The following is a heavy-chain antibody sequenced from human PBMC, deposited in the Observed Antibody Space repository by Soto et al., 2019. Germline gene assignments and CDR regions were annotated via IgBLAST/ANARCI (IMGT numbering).Heavy chain of an antibody. D-gene: IGHD3-3*01. CDR3: ARDNDFWSGYYSD. J-gene: IGHJ4*02. V-gene: IGHV1-18*04. CDR2: VNGYNAKT. CDR1: GFTFTSYG. Sequence: QVQLLQSGAEVKKPGASVKVSCKASGFTFTSYGFHWVRQAPGQGLEWMGWVNGYNAKTNSALNFRGRLTLTDEASTDTAYMELRSLRSDDTALYYCARDNDFWSGYYSDWGQGTQVTVSS.